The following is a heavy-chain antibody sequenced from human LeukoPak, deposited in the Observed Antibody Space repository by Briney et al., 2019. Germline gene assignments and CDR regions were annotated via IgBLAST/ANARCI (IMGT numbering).Heavy chain of an antibody. D-gene: IGHD6-13*01. V-gene: IGHV4-59*12. CDR1: GGSISTYY. Sequence: SETLSLTCTVSGGSISTYYWSWLRQPPGKGLEWIGYVHYIGTTNYNPSLKSRVTISVDTSKNQFSLKLSSVTAADTAVYYCARAPRIAAAGTRFDYWGQGTLVTVSS. J-gene: IGHJ4*02. CDR2: VHYIGTT. CDR3: ARAPRIAAAGTRFDY.